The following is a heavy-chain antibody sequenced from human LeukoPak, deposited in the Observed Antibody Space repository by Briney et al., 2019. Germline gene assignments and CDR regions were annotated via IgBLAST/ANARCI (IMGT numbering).Heavy chain of an antibody. CDR3: ARGEWEVPTTS. CDR2: IIPILGIA. J-gene: IGHJ5*02. Sequence: ASVKVSCKASGGTFSSYTISWVRQAPGQGLEWMGRIIPILGIANYAQKFQGRVTMTRDTSVTTAYMQMSSLRSDDTAVYYCARGEWEVPTTSWGQGTLVTVSS. CDR1: GGTFSSYT. D-gene: IGHD1-26*01. V-gene: IGHV1-69*02.